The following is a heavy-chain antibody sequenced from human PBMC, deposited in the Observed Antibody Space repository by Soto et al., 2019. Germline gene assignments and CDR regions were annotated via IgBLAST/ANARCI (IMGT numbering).Heavy chain of an antibody. D-gene: IGHD4-4*01. V-gene: IGHV1-46*01. Sequence: ASVKVSCKASGYTFTSYYMHWVRQAPGQGLEWMGIINPSGVSTSYAQKFQGRVTMTRDTSTSTVYMELSSLRSEDTAVYYFARVMGGTTVTTSGMDVWGQGTTVTVSS. CDR3: ARVMGGTTVTTSGMDV. CDR1: GYTFTSYY. CDR2: INPSGVST. J-gene: IGHJ6*02.